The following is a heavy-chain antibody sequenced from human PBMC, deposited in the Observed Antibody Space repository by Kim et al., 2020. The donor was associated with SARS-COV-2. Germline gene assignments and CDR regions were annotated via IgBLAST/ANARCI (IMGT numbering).Heavy chain of an antibody. CDR1: GGSISSSSYY. Sequence: SETLSLTCTVSGGSISSSSYYWGWIRQPPGKGLEWIGSIYYSGSTYYNPSLKSRVTISVDTSKNQFSLKLSSVTAADTAVYYCARDNPLYSSGWGNNWFDPWGQGTLVTVSS. J-gene: IGHJ5*02. D-gene: IGHD6-19*01. V-gene: IGHV4-39*07. CDR2: IYYSGST. CDR3: ARDNPLYSSGWGNNWFDP.